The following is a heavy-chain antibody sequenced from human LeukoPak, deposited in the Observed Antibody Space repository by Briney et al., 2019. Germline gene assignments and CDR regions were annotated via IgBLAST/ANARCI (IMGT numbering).Heavy chain of an antibody. CDR2: IYYSGST. D-gene: IGHD3-10*01. CDR1: GGSISSSSYY. V-gene: IGHV4-39*07. Sequence: SETLSLTCTASGGSISSSSYYWGWIRQPPGKGLEWIGSIYYSGSTYYNPSLKSRVTILVDTSENQFSLKVSSVTAADTAVYYCARDARGMVRGVDYWGQGTLVTVSS. J-gene: IGHJ4*02. CDR3: ARDARGMVRGVDY.